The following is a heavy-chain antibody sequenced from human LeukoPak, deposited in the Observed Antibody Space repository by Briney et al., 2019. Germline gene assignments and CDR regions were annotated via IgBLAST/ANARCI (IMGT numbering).Heavy chain of an antibody. CDR1: GGSISSGDYY. V-gene: IGHV4-30-4*08. J-gene: IGHJ4*02. CDR2: IYFSGST. Sequence: SETLSLTCTVSGGSISSGDYYWSWIRQPPGKGLEWIGYIYFSGSTYYNPSLKSRVTISVDTSKNQFSLKLSSVTAADTAVYYCARWGVVPAATFDYWGQGTLVTVSS. CDR3: ARWGVVPAATFDY. D-gene: IGHD2-2*01.